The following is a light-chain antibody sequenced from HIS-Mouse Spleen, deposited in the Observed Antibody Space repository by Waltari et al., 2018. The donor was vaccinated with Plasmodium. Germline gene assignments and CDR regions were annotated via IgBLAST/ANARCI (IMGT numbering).Light chain of an antibody. Sequence: EIVMTQSPATLSVSPGERATLSCRASQGVSSNLAWYQQKPGQAPRLLIYGASTRATGIPARFSGSGSGTEFTLTISSLQSEDFAVYYCQQYNNCSFTFGPGTKVDIK. V-gene: IGKV3-15*01. CDR3: QQYNNCSFT. CDR2: GAS. CDR1: QGVSSN. J-gene: IGKJ3*01.